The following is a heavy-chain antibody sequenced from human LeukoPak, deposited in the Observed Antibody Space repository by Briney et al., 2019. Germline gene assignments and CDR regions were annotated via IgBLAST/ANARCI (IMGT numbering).Heavy chain of an antibody. V-gene: IGHV1-2*02. Sequence: ASVKVSCKASGYTFTSYDINWVRQATGQGLEWMGWINPNSGGTNYAQKFQGRVTMTRDTSISTAYMELSRLRSDDTAVYYCARDDGPWGQGTLAIVSS. CDR2: INPNSGGT. CDR3: ARDDGP. CDR1: GYTFTSYD. D-gene: IGHD5-24*01. J-gene: IGHJ5*02.